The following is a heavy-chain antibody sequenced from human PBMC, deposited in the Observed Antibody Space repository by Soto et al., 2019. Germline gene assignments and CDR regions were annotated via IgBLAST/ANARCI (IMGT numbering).Heavy chain of an antibody. CDR1: CYTFTSYG. Sequence: ASVKVSFKASCYTFTSYGISWLRQAPVQGLDWIVWISAYNVNTNYAQKLQGRVTMTTDTSTSTAYMELRSLRSDDTAVYYCARVEFGPSLALRGWNRKNWFDPWGQGTLVTVSS. CDR2: ISAYNVNT. D-gene: IGHD3-10*01. J-gene: IGHJ5*02. V-gene: IGHV1-18*04. CDR3: ARVEFGPSLALRGWNRKNWFDP.